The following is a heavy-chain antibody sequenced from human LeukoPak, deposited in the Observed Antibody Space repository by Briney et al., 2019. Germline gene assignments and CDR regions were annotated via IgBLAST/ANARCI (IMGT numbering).Heavy chain of an antibody. Sequence: GGSLRLSYAASGFTFSNACMSWVRQAPGKGLEWVGHIKSKTDGGTTDYAAPAKGRFTISRDDSKNTLYLQMNSLKTEDTAVYYCATEVDTYYDSRDGFDTWGQGAMVTVSS. D-gene: IGHD3-3*01. CDR1: GFTFSNAC. CDR2: IKSKTDGGTT. V-gene: IGHV3-15*01. J-gene: IGHJ3*02. CDR3: ATEVDTYYDSRDGFDT.